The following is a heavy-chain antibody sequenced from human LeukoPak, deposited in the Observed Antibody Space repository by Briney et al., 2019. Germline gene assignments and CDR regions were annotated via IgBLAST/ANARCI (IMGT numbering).Heavy chain of an antibody. V-gene: IGHV3-30*01. J-gene: IGHJ4*02. CDR1: GFSFSSYA. Sequence: PGRSLRLSCAASGFSFSSYAMHWVRQAPGKGLEWVAVISYDGSTKYYADSVKGRFTISRDNSKNTLCLQMNSLRAEDTAVYYCARPPGPYSSGWYFGYWGQGTLVTVSS. CDR3: ARPPGPYSSGWYFGY. D-gene: IGHD6-19*01. CDR2: ISYDGSTK.